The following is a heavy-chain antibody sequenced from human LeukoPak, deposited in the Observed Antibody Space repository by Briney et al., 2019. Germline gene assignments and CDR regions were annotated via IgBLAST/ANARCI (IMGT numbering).Heavy chain of an antibody. D-gene: IGHD3-10*01. Sequence: AGGSLRLSCAASGFTFSSYTMSWVRQAPGKGLEWVSSISSSGSNTYYADSVKGRFTISRDNAKNSLYLQMNSLRAGDTAVYYCDSDQGYYGSGRVDYWGQGTLVTVSS. CDR1: GFTFSSYT. V-gene: IGHV3-21*01. CDR2: ISSSGSNT. J-gene: IGHJ4*02. CDR3: DSDQGYYGSGRVDY.